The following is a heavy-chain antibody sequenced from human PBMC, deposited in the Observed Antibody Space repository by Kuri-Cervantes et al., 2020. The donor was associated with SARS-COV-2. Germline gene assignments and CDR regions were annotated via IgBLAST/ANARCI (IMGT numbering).Heavy chain of an antibody. CDR3: ARSTPSRRLVVISQGGAFDI. V-gene: IGHV1-2*04. CDR1: GYTFSDYY. J-gene: IGHJ3*02. CDR2: INPNSGGT. D-gene: IGHD3-22*01. Sequence: ASVKVSCKASGYTFSDYYMYWVRQAPGQGLEWMGWINPNSGGTNYAQKFQGWVTMTRDTSSTGYMELSRLRSDDTAVYYCARSTPSRRLVVISQGGAFDIWGQGTMVTVSS.